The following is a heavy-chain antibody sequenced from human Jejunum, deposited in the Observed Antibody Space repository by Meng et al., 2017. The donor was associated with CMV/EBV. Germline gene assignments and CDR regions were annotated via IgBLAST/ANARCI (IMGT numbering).Heavy chain of an antibody. V-gene: IGHV5-51*01. CDR3: ARIVPTNGDYDY. Sequence: KAAGYNFIGDWIGWVRQMPGKGLEWMGLIYTGNSDTRYSPSFQGQATISADKSINTAYLQWSSLKASDSAMYYCARIVPTNGDYDYWGQGTLVTVSS. J-gene: IGHJ4*02. CDR2: IYTGNSDT. D-gene: IGHD4-17*01. CDR1: GYNFIGDW.